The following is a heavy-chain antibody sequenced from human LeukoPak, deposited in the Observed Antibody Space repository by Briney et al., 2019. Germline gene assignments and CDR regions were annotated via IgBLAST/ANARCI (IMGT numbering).Heavy chain of an antibody. CDR1: GFPFSSYA. Sequence: GGSLRLSCTASGFPFSSYAMSWFRQTPGEGLEWVSSIIASGGTTYYADSVKGRFTISRDNSKNTVYLQMNTLRAEDTAIYYCAKGAGGSYGLYYFDYWGQGALVTVSS. CDR3: AKGAGGSYGLYYFDY. CDR2: IIASGGTT. D-gene: IGHD3-10*01. V-gene: IGHV3-23*01. J-gene: IGHJ4*02.